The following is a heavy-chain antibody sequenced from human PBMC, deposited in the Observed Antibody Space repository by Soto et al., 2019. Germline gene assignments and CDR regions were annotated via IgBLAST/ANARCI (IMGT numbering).Heavy chain of an antibody. CDR2: IIPILGIA. CDR3: ARNYYDSSGYQYYYYYYGMDV. D-gene: IGHD3-22*01. V-gene: IGHV1-69*02. Sequence: QVQLVQSGAEVKKPGSSVKVSCKASGGTFSSYTISWVRQAPGQGLEWMERIIPILGIANYAQKFQGRVTITADKSTSTAYMELSSLRSEDTAVYYCARNYYDSSGYQYYYYYYGMDVWGQGTTVTVSS. J-gene: IGHJ6*02. CDR1: GGTFSSYT.